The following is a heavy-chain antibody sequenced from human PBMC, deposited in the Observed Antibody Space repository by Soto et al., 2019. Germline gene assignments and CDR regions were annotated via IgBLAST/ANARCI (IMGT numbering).Heavy chain of an antibody. Sequence: GGSLRLSCAASGFTFSSYWMSWVRQAPGKGLEWVANIKQDGSEKYYVDSVKGRFTISRDNAKNSLYLQMNSLRAEDTAVYYCARGCTVFLFYYMDDWGKGTTVTVSS. V-gene: IGHV3-7*01. D-gene: IGHD4-17*01. CDR3: ARGCTVFLFYYMDD. CDR2: IKQDGSEK. J-gene: IGHJ6*03. CDR1: GFTFSSYW.